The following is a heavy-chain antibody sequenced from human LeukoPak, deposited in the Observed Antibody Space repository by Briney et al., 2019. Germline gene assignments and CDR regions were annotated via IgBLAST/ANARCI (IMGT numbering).Heavy chain of an antibody. V-gene: IGHV4-39*01. CDR1: GGSISSSSYY. J-gene: IGHJ4*02. D-gene: IGHD3-10*01. CDR2: IYYSGST. CDR3: ARRGRDYLDY. Sequence: PSQTLSLTCTVSGGSISSSSYYWGWIRQPPGKGLEWIGSIYYSGSTYYNPSLKGRVTISVDTSKNQFSLKLSSVTAADTAVYYCARRGRDYLDYWGQGTLVTVSS.